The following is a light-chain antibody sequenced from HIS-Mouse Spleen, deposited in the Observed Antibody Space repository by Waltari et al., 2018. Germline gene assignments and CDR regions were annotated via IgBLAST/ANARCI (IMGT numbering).Light chain of an antibody. Sequence: SYELTQSPSVSVSPGQTARITCSGDALPKKYAYWYQQKSGQAPVLDIYEDSKRPSGIPERFSGSSSGTMATLTISGAQVEDEADYYCYSTDSSGNHRVFGGGTKLTVL. V-gene: IGLV3-10*01. CDR1: ALPKKY. CDR2: EDS. CDR3: YSTDSSGNHRV. J-gene: IGLJ2*01.